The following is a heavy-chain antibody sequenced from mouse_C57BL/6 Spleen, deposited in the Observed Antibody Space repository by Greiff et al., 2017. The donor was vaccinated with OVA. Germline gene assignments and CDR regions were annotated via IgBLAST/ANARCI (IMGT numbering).Heavy chain of an antibody. J-gene: IGHJ4*01. CDR3: TTCRYYDYAMDY. CDR1: GFNIKDDY. D-gene: IGHD1-1*02. Sequence: EVKLMESGAELVRPGASVKLSCTASGFNIKDDYMHWVKQRPEQGLEWIGWIDPENGDTEYASKFQGKATITADTSSNTAYLQLSSLTSEDTAVYYCTTCRYYDYAMDYWGQGTSVTVSS. CDR2: IDPENGDT. V-gene: IGHV14-4*01.